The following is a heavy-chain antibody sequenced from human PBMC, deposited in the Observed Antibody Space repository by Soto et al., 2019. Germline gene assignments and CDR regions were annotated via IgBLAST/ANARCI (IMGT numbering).Heavy chain of an antibody. CDR3: ARNSYISGDHDSYYFDY. V-gene: IGHV1-3*01. CDR2: INAGNGDT. CDR1: GYTFTRYA. D-gene: IGHD2-21*02. Sequence: QVQLVQSGAEVKKPGASVKVSCKASGYTFTRYAMHWVRQAPGQRPEWMGWINAGNGDTKYSEKLQGRVTFNRDTSASTTYMRLSSLRSEDTAVYYCARNSYISGDHDSYYFDYVGQGTQVTVSS. J-gene: IGHJ4*02.